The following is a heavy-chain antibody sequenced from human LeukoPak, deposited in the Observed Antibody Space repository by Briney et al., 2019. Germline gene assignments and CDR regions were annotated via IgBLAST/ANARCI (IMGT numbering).Heavy chain of an antibody. V-gene: IGHV4-59*01. D-gene: IGHD1-26*01. Sequence: SETLSLTCTVSGGSISSYYWSWIRQPPGKGLEWIGYIYYSGSTNYNSSLKSRVTISVDTSKNQFSLKLSSVTAADTAVYYCARDPSGSYYLSGAFDIWGQGTMVTVSS. J-gene: IGHJ3*02. CDR2: IYYSGST. CDR3: ARDPSGSYYLSGAFDI. CDR1: GGSISSYY.